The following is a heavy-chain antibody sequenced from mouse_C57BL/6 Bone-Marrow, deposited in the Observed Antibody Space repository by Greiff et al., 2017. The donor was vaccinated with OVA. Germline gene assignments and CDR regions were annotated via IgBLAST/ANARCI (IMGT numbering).Heavy chain of an antibody. D-gene: IGHD6-1*01. CDR1: GYTFTSYG. J-gene: IGHJ3*01. CDR3: ARSVPGVFAY. Sequence: VKLVESGAELARPGASVKLSCKASGYTFTSYGISWVKQRTGQGLEWIGEIYPRSGNTYYNEKFKGKATLTADKSSSTAYMELRSLTSEDSAVYFCARSVPGVFAYWGQGTLVTVSA. CDR2: IYPRSGNT. V-gene: IGHV1-81*01.